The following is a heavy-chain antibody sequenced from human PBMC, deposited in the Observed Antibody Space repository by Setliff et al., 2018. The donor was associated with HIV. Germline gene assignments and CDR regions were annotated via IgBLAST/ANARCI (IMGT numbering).Heavy chain of an antibody. CDR2: IIPIFGTA. J-gene: IGHJ1*01. Sequence: SVKVSCKASGGTFSSYAISWVRQAPGQGLEWMGGIIPIFGTANYAQKFQGRVTITTDESTSTAYMELSSLRSEDTAVYYCATIREYYYDSSGQEYFQHWGHGTLVTVSS. V-gene: IGHV1-69*05. CDR1: GGTFSSYA. D-gene: IGHD3-22*01. CDR3: ATIREYYYDSSGQEYFQH.